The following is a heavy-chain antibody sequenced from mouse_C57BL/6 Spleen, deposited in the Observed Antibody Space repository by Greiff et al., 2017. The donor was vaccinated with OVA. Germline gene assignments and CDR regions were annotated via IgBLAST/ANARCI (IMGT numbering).Heavy chain of an antibody. D-gene: IGHD2-1*01. V-gene: IGHV1-18*01. CDR3: ARRGYYGNPFAY. Sequence: EVQLQQSGPELVKPGASVKIPCKASGYTFTDYNMDWVKQSHGKSLEWIGDINPNNGGTIYNQKFKGKATLTVDKSSSTAYMELRSLTSEDTAVYYCARRGYYGNPFAYWGQGTLVTVSA. J-gene: IGHJ3*01. CDR1: GYTFTDYN. CDR2: INPNNGGT.